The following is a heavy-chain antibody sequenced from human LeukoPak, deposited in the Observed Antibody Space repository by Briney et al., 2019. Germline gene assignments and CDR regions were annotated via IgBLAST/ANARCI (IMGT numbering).Heavy chain of an antibody. CDR3: AKDLGDSGPTPDSDY. D-gene: IGHD1-26*01. Sequence: GGSLRLSCTASGFTFSSYSMNWVRQAPGKGLEWVAFIRYDGRNKYYADSVKGRFTISRDNSKNTLYLQMNSLRAEDTSVYYCAKDLGDSGPTPDSDYWGQGTLVTVSS. CDR1: GFTFSSYS. CDR2: IRYDGRNK. V-gene: IGHV3-30*02. J-gene: IGHJ4*02.